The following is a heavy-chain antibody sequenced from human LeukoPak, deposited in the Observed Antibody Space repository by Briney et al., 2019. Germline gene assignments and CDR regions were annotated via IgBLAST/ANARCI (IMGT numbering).Heavy chain of an antibody. Sequence: GASVKVSCKASGGSLSSHTLCWVRQAPGQGLEWMGGIIPLFGSSQYEQKFQGRVTITMDESASAAYMELRGLRSDDTAVFYCTREMRASPIYYWGQGTLVTVSS. J-gene: IGHJ4*02. CDR3: TREMRASPIYY. CDR2: IIPLFGSS. V-gene: IGHV1-69*05. CDR1: GGSLSSHT. D-gene: IGHD1-26*01.